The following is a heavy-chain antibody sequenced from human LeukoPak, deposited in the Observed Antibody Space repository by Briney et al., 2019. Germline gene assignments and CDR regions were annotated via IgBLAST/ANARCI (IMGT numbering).Heavy chain of an antibody. V-gene: IGHV3-7*03. CDR3: AYRNNFEY. J-gene: IGHJ4*02. CDR1: GFAFTTYA. Sequence: GSLRLSCAASGFAFTTYAMHWVRQAPGRGLEWVANIKADGSEKYYVDSVKGRFTISRDDAKRTVDLQMDNLRAEDTAIYYCAYRNNFEYWGQGALVTVSS. D-gene: IGHD1-26*01. CDR2: IKADGSEK.